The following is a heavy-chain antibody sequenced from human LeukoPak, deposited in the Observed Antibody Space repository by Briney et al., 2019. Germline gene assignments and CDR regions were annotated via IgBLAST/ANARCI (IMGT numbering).Heavy chain of an antibody. CDR2: IYHSGST. CDR3: ARGLNNWNQLHFDY. V-gene: IGHV4-30-2*01. CDR1: GGSISSGGYS. D-gene: IGHD1-20*01. J-gene: IGHJ4*02. Sequence: KTSQTLSLTCAVSGGSISSGGYSWSWIRQPPGKGLEWIGYIYHSGSTNHNPSLKSRVTVSVGTSKNQFSLKLSSVTAADTAVYYCARGLNNWNQLHFDYWGQGTLVTVSS.